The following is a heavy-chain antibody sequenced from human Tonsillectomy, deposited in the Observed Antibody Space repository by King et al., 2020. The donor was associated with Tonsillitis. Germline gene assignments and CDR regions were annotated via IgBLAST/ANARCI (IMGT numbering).Heavy chain of an antibody. D-gene: IGHD3-3*01. CDR3: LRGRFGYYFDY. Sequence: QLQESGPGMVKPSETLTLTCTFSGCSSSLYYWRWFRQPPGKGLDVVGNIYNSVCTNYHPSLKSRVTISEDTSKNQFSLKLSSVTAADTAVYYCLRGRFGYYFDYWGQGTLVTVSS. CDR2: IYNSVCT. V-gene: IGHV4-59*08. CDR1: GCSSSLYY. J-gene: IGHJ4*02.